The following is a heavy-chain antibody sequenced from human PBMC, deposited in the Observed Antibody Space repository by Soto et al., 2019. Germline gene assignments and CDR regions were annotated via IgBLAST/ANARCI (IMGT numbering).Heavy chain of an antibody. V-gene: IGHV1-69*13. J-gene: IGHJ6*02. Sequence: SVKISCKTCVGTCSSYAISWVRLTTGQGLEWMGGIIPIFGTANYAQKFQGRVTITADESTSTAYMELRSLRSDDTAVYYCARMKWLVLDYYYYGMDVWGQGTTVTVSS. CDR1: VGTCSSYA. D-gene: IGHD6-19*01. CDR3: ARMKWLVLDYYYYGMDV. CDR2: IIPIFGTA.